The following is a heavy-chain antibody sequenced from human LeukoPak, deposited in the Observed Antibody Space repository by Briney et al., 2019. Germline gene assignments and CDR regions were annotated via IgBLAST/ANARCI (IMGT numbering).Heavy chain of an antibody. J-gene: IGHJ3*02. V-gene: IGHV4-39*07. Sequence: SDTLSLTCSVSGGTIISTSCCWVWIRQPPGKGLEWIGSIYSSGTTIYNASIESRVTILVDTSKNQFSLHLSSVTAADTAVYYCARVGGITMIVVLITDAFDIWGQGTMVTVSS. CDR2: IYSSGTT. D-gene: IGHD3-22*01. CDR1: GGTIISTSCC. CDR3: ARVGGITMIVVLITDAFDI.